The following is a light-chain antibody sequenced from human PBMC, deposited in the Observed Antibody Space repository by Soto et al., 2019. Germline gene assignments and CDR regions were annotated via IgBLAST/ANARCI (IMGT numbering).Light chain of an antibody. CDR1: SSNIGDNH. J-gene: IGLJ3*02. CDR2: RNN. Sequence: QSVLTQPPSASGTPGQRVTISCSGSSSNIGDNHVYWYQQLPGAAPKLLVYRNNQRPSGVPDRFSGSKSGTSASLAISGLRSEDEADYYCAAWDDRLSGPVFGGGTKSPS. CDR3: AAWDDRLSGPV. V-gene: IGLV1-47*01.